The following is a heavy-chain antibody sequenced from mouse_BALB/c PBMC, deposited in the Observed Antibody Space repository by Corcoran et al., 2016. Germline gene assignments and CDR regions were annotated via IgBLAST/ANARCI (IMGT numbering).Heavy chain of an antibody. CDR1: GYTFTDYN. CDR2: INPNNGGT. Sequence: EVLLQQSGPELVKPGASVKIPCKASGYTFTDYNMDWVKQSHGKSLEWIGDINPNNGGTIYNQKFKGKATLTVGKSSSTAYMELRSLTSEDTAVYYCAREGGNYWFAYWGQRTLVTVSA. CDR3: AREGGNYWFAY. D-gene: IGHD2-1*01. J-gene: IGHJ3*01. V-gene: IGHV1-18*01.